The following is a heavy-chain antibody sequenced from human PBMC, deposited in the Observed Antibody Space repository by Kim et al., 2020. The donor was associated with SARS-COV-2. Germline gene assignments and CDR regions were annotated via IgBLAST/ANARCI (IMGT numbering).Heavy chain of an antibody. CDR1: GFTFSSYA. V-gene: IGHV3-30-3*01. CDR3: ARVYNTMIVVVIDAFDI. CDR2: ISYDGSNK. J-gene: IGHJ3*02. D-gene: IGHD3-22*01. Sequence: GGSLRLSCAASGFTFSSYAMHWVRQAPGKGLEWVAVISYDGSNKYYADSVKGRFTISRDNSKNTLYLQMNSLRAEDTAVYYCARVYNTMIVVVIDAFDIWGQGTMVTVSS.